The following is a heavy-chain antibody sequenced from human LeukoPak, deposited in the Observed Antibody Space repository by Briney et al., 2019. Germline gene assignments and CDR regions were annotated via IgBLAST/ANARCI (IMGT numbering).Heavy chain of an antibody. CDR1: GFTFSGYA. J-gene: IGHJ4*02. CDR2: ISGSGGST. V-gene: IGHV3-23*01. D-gene: IGHD5-18*01. CDR3: AKDLVGYSYGRFDY. Sequence: GGSLRLSCAASGFTFSGYAMSWVRQAPGKGLEWVSAISGSGGSTYYADSVKGRFTISRDNSKDTLYLQMNSLRAEDTAVYYCAKDLVGYSYGRFDYWGQGTLVTVSS.